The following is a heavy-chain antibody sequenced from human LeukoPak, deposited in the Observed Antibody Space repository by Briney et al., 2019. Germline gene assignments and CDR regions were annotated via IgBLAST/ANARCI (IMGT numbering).Heavy chain of an antibody. Sequence: SETLSLTCTVSGGSISSGGYYWSWIRQHPGKGLEWIGYIYYSGSNYYNPSLKSRVTISVDTSKIQFSLKLSSVTAADTAVYYCARVSCSSTSCKRYYYYGMDVWGKGTTVTVSS. V-gene: IGHV4-31*03. CDR3: ARVSCSSTSCKRYYYYGMDV. J-gene: IGHJ6*04. CDR1: GGSISSGGYY. CDR2: IYYSGSN. D-gene: IGHD2-2*01.